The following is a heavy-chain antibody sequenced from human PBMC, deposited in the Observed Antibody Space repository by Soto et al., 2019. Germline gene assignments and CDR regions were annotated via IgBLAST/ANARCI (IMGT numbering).Heavy chain of an antibody. J-gene: IGHJ5*02. V-gene: IGHV4-30-4*01. Sequence: SETLSLTCDVSGGSIKTDNWWTWVRQSPGKGLEWIGYIFYSGTANYNPSLKSRLTISVDTSKNQFSLKLSSVTAADTAVYYCARTDYGTAYFDPWGQGSLVTVSS. CDR3: ARTDYGTAYFDP. CDR2: IFYSGTA. CDR1: GGSIKTDNW. D-gene: IGHD3-10*01.